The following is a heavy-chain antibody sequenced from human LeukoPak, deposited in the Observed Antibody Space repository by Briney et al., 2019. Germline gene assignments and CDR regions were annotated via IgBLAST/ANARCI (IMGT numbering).Heavy chain of an antibody. CDR2: IYHSGST. D-gene: IGHD3-22*01. V-gene: IGHV4-30-2*01. J-gene: IGHJ4*02. CDR3: ARGGYYDSSGYPMVDY. Sequence: SETLSLTCAVSGGSISSGGYSWSWIRQPPGKGLEWIGYIYHSGSTYYNPSLKSRVTISVDRSKNQFSLKLSSVTAADTAVYYCARGGYYDSSGYPMVDYWGQGTLVTVSS. CDR1: GGSISSGGYS.